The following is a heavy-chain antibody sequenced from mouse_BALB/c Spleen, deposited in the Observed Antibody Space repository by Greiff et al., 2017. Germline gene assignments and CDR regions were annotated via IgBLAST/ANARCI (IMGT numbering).Heavy chain of an antibody. J-gene: IGHJ3*01. Sequence: EVMLVESGGGLVKPGGSLKLSCAASGFAFSSYDMSWVRQTPEKRLEWVAYISSGGGSTYYPDTVKGRFTISRDNAKNTLYLQMSSLKSEDTAMYYCASQLGRGAWFAYWGQGTLVTVSA. V-gene: IGHV5-12-1*01. CDR2: ISSGGGST. CDR1: GFAFSSYD. CDR3: ASQLGRGAWFAY. D-gene: IGHD4-1*01.